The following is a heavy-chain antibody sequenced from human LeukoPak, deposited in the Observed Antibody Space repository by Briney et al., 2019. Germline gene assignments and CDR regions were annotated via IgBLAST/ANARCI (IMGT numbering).Heavy chain of an antibody. CDR2: IKQDGGED. D-gene: IGHD2-2*01. J-gene: IGHJ4*02. V-gene: IGHV3-7*01. Sequence: PGGSLRLSCEASGFRFSSYWMSWVRQAPGKGLEWVSNIKQDGGEDYYVDSVKGRFAISRDNAKNSLYLQMNSLRAEDTAVYYGARDRDSGSISWYFLFDYWGQGSLVTVSS. CDR1: GFRFSSYW. CDR3: ARDRDSGSISWYFLFDY.